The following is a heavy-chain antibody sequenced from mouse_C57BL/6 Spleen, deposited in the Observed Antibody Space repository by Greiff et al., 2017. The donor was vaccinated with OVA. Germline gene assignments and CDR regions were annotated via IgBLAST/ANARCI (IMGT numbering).Heavy chain of an antibody. CDR1: GYTFTDYN. D-gene: IGHD1-1*01. V-gene: IGHV1-18*01. Sequence: EVQLQQSGPELVKPGASVKIPCKASGYTFTDYNMDWVKQSHGKSLEWIGDINPNNGGTIYNQKFKGKATLTVDKSSSTAYMELRSLTSEDTAVYYCAVATVVAEEFAYWGQGTLVTVSA. J-gene: IGHJ3*01. CDR2: INPNNGGT. CDR3: AVATVVAEEFAY.